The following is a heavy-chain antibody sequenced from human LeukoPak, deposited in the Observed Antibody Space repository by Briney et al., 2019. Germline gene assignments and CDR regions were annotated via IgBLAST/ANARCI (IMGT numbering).Heavy chain of an antibody. V-gene: IGHV3-33*01. CDR2: IWFDGSNK. CDR3: AREGGGLCSGFSCPGVDY. J-gene: IGHJ4*02. Sequence: GGSLRLSCAASGFTFSSCGMHWVRQAPGKGLQWVASIWFDGSNKQYADFVKGRFTISRDNSNNTLYLDMIGLRAEDSAVFYCAREGGGLCSGFSCPGVDYWGQGTLVIVSS. D-gene: IGHD2-15*01. CDR1: GFTFSSCG.